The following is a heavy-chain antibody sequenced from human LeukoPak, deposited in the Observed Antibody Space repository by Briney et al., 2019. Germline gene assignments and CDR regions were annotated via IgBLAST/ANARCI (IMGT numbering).Heavy chain of an antibody. CDR2: ISYDGNNK. CDR3: ARDLAPAVTDLDF. V-gene: IGHV3-30*03. J-gene: IGHJ4*02. CDR1: GFTFSAYG. D-gene: IGHD5-18*01. Sequence: GGSLRLSCAASGFTFSAYGMHWVRQTPGKGLEWVACISYDGNNKYFADSVKGRFTISRDNSKNTLYLQMKSLRPEDTAVYYCARDLAPAVTDLDFWGQGTLVTVSS.